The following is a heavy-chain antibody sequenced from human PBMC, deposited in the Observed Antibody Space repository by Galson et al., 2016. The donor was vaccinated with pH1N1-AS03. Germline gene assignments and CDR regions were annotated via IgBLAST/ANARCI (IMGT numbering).Heavy chain of an antibody. CDR3: ARGVAAGVDF. CDR1: GYTFTSND. D-gene: IGHD3-10*01. Sequence: SVKVSCKASGYTFTSNDINWVRQATGQGLEWTGWMNPNTGITGYAQKFQGRVTMTRDISISTAYMELSSLRSEDTAAYFCARGVAAGVDFWGQGTLVTVSS. V-gene: IGHV1-8*01. J-gene: IGHJ4*02. CDR2: MNPNTGIT.